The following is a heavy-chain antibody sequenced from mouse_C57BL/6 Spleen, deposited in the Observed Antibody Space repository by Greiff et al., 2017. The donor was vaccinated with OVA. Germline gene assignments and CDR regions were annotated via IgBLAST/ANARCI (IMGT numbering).Heavy chain of an antibody. V-gene: IGHV1-74*01. CDR2: IHPSDSAT. D-gene: IGHD2-4*01. CDR3: ATKSRYYDYDPYAMDY. Sequence: QVQLQQPGADLVKPGASVKVSCKASGYTFTSYWMHWVKQRPGQGLEWIGRIHPSDSATNYNQKFKGKATLTVDKSSSTAYMQLSSLTSEDSAVYYCATKSRYYDYDPYAMDYWGQGTSVTVSS. CDR1: GYTFTSYW. J-gene: IGHJ4*01.